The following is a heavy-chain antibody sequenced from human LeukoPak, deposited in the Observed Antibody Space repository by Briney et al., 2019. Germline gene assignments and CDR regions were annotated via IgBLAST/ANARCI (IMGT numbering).Heavy chain of an antibody. D-gene: IGHD3-22*01. CDR1: GGSISSYY. CDR3: ARGDSSGYSPFDY. CDR2: IYYSGST. V-gene: IGHV4-59*12. J-gene: IGHJ4*02. Sequence: PSETLSLTCTVSGGSISSYYWSWIRQPPGKGLEWIGYIYYSGSTNYNPSLKSRVTISVDTSKNQFSLKLSSVTAADTAVYYCARGDSSGYSPFDYWGQGTLVTVSS.